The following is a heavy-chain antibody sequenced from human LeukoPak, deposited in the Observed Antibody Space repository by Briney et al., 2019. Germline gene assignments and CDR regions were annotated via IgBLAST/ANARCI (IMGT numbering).Heavy chain of an antibody. CDR3: ARGRPVANLDY. Sequence: SETLSLICAVYGGSFSGYYWSWIRQPPGKGLEWIGEINHSGSTNYNPSLKSRVTISVDTSKNQFSLKLSSVTAADTAVYYCARGRPVANLDYWGQGTLVTVSS. J-gene: IGHJ4*02. CDR2: INHSGST. V-gene: IGHV4-34*01. D-gene: IGHD5-12*01. CDR1: GGSFSGYY.